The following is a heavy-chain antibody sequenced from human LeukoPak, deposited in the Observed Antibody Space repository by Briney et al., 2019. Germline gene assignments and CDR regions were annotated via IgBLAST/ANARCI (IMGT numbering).Heavy chain of an antibody. V-gene: IGHV1-69*06. CDR2: IIPIFGTA. CDR1: GGTFSSYA. J-gene: IGHJ4*02. CDR3: ARSGGDGYNLVYFDY. D-gene: IGHD5-24*01. Sequence: SVKVSCKASGGTFSSYAISWVRQAPGQGLEWMGGIIPIFGTANYAQKFQGRVTITADKSTSTAYMELSSLRSEDTAVYYCARSGGDGYNLVYFDYWGQGTLVTVSS.